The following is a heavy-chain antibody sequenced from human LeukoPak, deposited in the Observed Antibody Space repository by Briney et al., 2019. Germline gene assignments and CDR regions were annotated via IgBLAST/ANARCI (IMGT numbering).Heavy chain of an antibody. J-gene: IGHJ3*02. CDR1: GGSIRSYY. Sequence: SETLSLTCTVSGGSIRSYYWSWIRQPPGKGLAWIGYIYYSGSTNYNPSLKSRVTISVDTSKNQFSLKLSSVTAADTAVYYCARGAIAASDAFDIWGQGTMVTVSS. V-gene: IGHV4-59*01. CDR2: IYYSGST. D-gene: IGHD2-15*01. CDR3: ARGAIAASDAFDI.